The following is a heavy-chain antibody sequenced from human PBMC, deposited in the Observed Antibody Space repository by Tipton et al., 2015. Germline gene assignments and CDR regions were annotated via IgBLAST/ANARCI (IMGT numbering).Heavy chain of an antibody. J-gene: IGHJ1*01. CDR1: GGSFSGYF. CDR3: ARASIIQGYYHDSSRYYLFNS. V-gene: IGHV4-34*01. CDR2: INHSGST. Sequence: TLSLTCAVYGGSFSGYFWSWIRQPPGKGLEWIGEINHSGSTNYNPSLRSRVAMSMDTSKNQFSLKLSSVIAADTAVYYCARASIIQGYYHDSSRYYLFNSWGQGTLVTVSS. D-gene: IGHD3-22*01.